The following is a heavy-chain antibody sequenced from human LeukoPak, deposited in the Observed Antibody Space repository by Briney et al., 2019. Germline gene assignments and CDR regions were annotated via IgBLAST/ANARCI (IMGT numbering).Heavy chain of an antibody. CDR2: ISSSSSYI. CDR1: GFTFSSYS. Sequence: GGSLRLSCAASGFTFSSYSMNWVRQAPGKGLEWVSSISSSSSYIYYADSVKGRFTISRDNAKNSLYLQMNSLRAEDTAVYYCARGGPLVGATDPFDPWGQGTLVTVSS. CDR3: ARGGPLVGATDPFDP. J-gene: IGHJ5*02. D-gene: IGHD1-26*01. V-gene: IGHV3-21*01.